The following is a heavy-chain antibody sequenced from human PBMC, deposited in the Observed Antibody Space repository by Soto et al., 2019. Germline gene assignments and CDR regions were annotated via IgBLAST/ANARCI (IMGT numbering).Heavy chain of an antibody. J-gene: IGHJ4*02. Sequence: GGSLRLSCAASGFTFSSYAMHWVRQAPGKGLEWVAVISYDGSNKYYADSVKGRFTISRDNSKNTLYLQMNSLRAEDTAVYYCARSRLGLSCGGDCYQYYFDYWGQGTLVTVSS. CDR2: ISYDGSNK. CDR1: GFTFSSYA. D-gene: IGHD2-21*02. CDR3: ARSRLGLSCGGDCYQYYFDY. V-gene: IGHV3-30-3*01.